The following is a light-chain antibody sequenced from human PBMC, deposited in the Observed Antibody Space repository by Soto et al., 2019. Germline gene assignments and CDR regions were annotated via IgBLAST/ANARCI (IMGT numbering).Light chain of an antibody. Sequence: DIQMTQSPSTLSASVGDRVTITCRASQSVSSWLAWYQQKPGKAPKLLIYDASSLGSGVPSRFSGSGSGTEFTLTISSLQPDDFATYYCQQYNSYSLLTFGGGTKVEIK. V-gene: IGKV1-5*01. CDR2: DAS. CDR3: QQYNSYSLLT. J-gene: IGKJ4*01. CDR1: QSVSSW.